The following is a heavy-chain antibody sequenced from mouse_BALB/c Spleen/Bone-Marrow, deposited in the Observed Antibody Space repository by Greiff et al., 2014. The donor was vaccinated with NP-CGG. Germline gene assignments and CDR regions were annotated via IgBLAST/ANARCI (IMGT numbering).Heavy chain of an antibody. J-gene: IGHJ2*01. V-gene: IGHV7-3*02. D-gene: IGHD1-1*01. CDR3: ARGVVATDY. Sequence: DVQLVESGGGLVQPGGSLRLSCATSGFTFTDYYMSWVRQPPGKALEWLGFIRNKANGYTTEYSTSVKGRFTISRDNSQSILYLQMNTLRAEDSATYYCARGVVATDYWGQGTTLTVSS. CDR2: IRNKANGYTT. CDR1: GFTFTDYY.